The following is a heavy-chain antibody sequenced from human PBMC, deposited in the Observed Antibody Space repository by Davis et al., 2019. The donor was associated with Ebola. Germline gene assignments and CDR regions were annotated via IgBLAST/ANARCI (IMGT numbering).Heavy chain of an antibody. CDR2: IYHSGST. D-gene: IGHD4-23*01. V-gene: IGHV4-4*02. J-gene: IGHJ5*02. Sequence: PSETLSLTCAVSGGSISSSNWWSWVRQPPGKGLEWIGEIYHSGSTNYNPSLKSRVTISVDTSKNQFSLKLSSVTAADTAVYYCARSAATTVVTPTVDPWGQGTLVTASS. CDR3: ARSAATTVVTPTVDP. CDR1: GGSISSSNW.